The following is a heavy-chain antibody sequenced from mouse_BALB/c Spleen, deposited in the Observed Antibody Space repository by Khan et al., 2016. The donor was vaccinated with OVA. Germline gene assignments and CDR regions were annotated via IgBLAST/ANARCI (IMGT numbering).Heavy chain of an antibody. CDR1: GFTFSSYG. Sequence: EVQLVESGGDLVKPGGSLKLSCAASGFTFSSYGMSWVRQTPDKRLEWVAAISSGGSYTYYPDSLKGRFTISRDNAKNTLYLQMSSLKSEDTAMYYGARQAGYYEGAGMDYWGQGTSVTVSS. CDR3: ARQAGYYEGAGMDY. J-gene: IGHJ4*01. CDR2: ISSGGSYT. V-gene: IGHV5-6*01. D-gene: IGHD2-3*01.